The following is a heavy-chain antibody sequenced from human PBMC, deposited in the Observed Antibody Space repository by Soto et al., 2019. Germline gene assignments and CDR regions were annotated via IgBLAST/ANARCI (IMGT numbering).Heavy chain of an antibody. J-gene: IGHJ4*02. D-gene: IGHD3-10*01. CDR2: MNPNSGNT. Sequence: ASGKVSCKASGYTFTSYDINWVRQATGQGFEYLGWMNPNSGNTGYVKKFQGRVTMTRDTSVSTAYMELSSLRSEDTAVYYCASCPQNCITSSPFCLFSDYWGKGTLVTLAS. CDR3: ASCPQNCITSSPFCLFSDY. V-gene: IGHV1-8*01. CDR1: GYTFTSYD.